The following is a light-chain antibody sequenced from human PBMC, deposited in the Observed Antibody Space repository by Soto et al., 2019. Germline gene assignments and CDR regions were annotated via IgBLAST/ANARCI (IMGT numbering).Light chain of an antibody. J-gene: IGLJ2*01. CDR3: CSYADSSRTLV. Sequence: QSALTQPASVSGSPGQSITISCTGTNSDVGSYNLVSWYQHHPGKAPKLMIYEVSRRPSGVSNRFSGSKSGNTASLTISGLQAEDEADYFCCSYADSSRTLVFGGGTKLTVL. V-gene: IGLV2-23*02. CDR2: EVS. CDR1: NSDVGSYNL.